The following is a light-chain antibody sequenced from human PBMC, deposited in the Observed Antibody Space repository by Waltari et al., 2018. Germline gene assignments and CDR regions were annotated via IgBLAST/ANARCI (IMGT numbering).Light chain of an antibody. CDR3: QQYYVWPPIT. Sequence: LLTQSPASLSVSPGDTVIPSCRASQSVRTNVVWYQQKAGPAPRTLIYGASTRASGGPSRFSGSGSETDFILNISSLQAEDAAVYFCQQYYVWPPITFGGGTKLEI. CDR1: QSVRTN. V-gene: IGKV3-15*01. J-gene: IGKJ4*01. CDR2: GAS.